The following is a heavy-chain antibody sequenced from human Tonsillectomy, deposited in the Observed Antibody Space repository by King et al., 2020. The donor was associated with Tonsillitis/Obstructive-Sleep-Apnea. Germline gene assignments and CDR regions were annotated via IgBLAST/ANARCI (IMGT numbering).Heavy chain of an antibody. Sequence: VQLVESGGGLVQPGGSLRLSCAASGLTFSSFWMNWVRQAPGKGLEWVANIKQDGGEKYYVDSVKGRFTISRDNAKNSLYLQMNSLRAEDTAVYYCARGRSSSGDYFDYWGQGTLVTVSS. V-gene: IGHV3-7*01. D-gene: IGHD6-6*01. CDR1: GLTFSSFW. CDR2: IKQDGGEK. J-gene: IGHJ4*02. CDR3: ARGRSSSGDYFDY.